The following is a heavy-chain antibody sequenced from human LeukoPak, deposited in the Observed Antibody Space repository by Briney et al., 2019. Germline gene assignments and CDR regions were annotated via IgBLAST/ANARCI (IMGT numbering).Heavy chain of an antibody. CDR1: GGTFSSYA. V-gene: IGHV1-8*02. J-gene: IGHJ4*02. CDR3: ARMTAAAAIGY. CDR2: MNPNSGNT. Sequence: ASVKVSCKASGGTFSSYAISWVRQATGQGLEWMGWMNPNSGNTGYAQKFQGRVTMTRNTSISTAYMELSSLRSEDTAVYYCARMTAAAAIGYWGQGTLVTVSS. D-gene: IGHD6-13*01.